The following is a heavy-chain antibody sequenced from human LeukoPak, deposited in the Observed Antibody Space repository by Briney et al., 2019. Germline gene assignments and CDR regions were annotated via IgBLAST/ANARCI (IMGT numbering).Heavy chain of an antibody. V-gene: IGHV1-2*02. CDR3: ARGSSSGWYYFDH. Sequence: ASVKVSCKASGYTFTGYYVHWVRQAPGQGLEWMGWINPSSGGTNYAQNFQGRVTLTRDTSINTAYMEVGRLISDDTAVYYCARGSSSGWYYFDHWGQGTLVTVSS. CDR2: INPSSGGT. J-gene: IGHJ4*02. D-gene: IGHD6-19*01. CDR1: GYTFTGYY.